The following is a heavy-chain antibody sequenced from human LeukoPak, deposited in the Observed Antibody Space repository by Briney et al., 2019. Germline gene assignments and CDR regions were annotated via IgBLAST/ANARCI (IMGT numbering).Heavy chain of an antibody. J-gene: IGHJ4*02. CDR1: GGSFSGDY. CDR2: INHSGST. Sequence: PSETLSLTCAVYGGSFSGDYWSWIRQPPGKGLEWIGEINHSGSTNYNPSLKSRVTISVDTSKNQFSLKLSSVTAADTAVYYCARARYSSSWSRSPFDYWAREPWSPSPQ. CDR3: ARARYSSSWSRSPFDY. D-gene: IGHD6-13*01. V-gene: IGHV4-34*01.